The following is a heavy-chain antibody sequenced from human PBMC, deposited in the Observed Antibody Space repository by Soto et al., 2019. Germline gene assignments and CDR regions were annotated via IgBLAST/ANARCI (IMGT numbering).Heavy chain of an antibody. V-gene: IGHV4-59*13. D-gene: IGHD3-10*01. CDR3: ARSTHVTFEY. Sequence: SETLSLTCTVSGGTISNYYWSWIRQSPGKGLDWIGYIHYRGLTSYNPSFKSRVSISVDTSKNQFSLKLSSVTAADTAVYYCARSTHVTFEYWGQGALVTVSS. CDR1: GGTISNYY. CDR2: IHYRGLT. J-gene: IGHJ4*02.